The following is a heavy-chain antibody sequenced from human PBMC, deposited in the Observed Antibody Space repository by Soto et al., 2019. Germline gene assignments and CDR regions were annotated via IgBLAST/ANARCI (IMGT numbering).Heavy chain of an antibody. CDR3: AKAWGIDY. CDR1: GFTFSSYT. Sequence: EVQLLESGGGLVEPGGSRRLSCAASGFTFSSYTMSWVRQAPGKGLGWVSTISGSGSSTYSADSVKGRFTISRDNSKNTLYLQMNSLRVEDTAIYYCAKAWGIDYWGQGTLVTVSS. J-gene: IGHJ4*02. D-gene: IGHD7-27*01. V-gene: IGHV3-23*01. CDR2: ISGSGSST.